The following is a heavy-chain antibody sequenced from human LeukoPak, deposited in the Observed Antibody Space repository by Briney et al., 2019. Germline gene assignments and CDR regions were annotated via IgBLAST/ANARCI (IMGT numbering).Heavy chain of an antibody. V-gene: IGHV3-30-3*01. J-gene: IGHJ3*02. CDR2: ISYDGSNK. CDR3: ARERIAARPGAFDI. CDR1: GFTFSSYA. D-gene: IGHD6-6*01. Sequence: GGSLRLSCAASGFTFSSYAMHWVRQAPGKGLEWVAVISYDGSNKYYADSVKGRFTISRDNSKNTLYLQMNSLRAEDTAVYYCARERIAARPGAFDIWGQGTMVTVSS.